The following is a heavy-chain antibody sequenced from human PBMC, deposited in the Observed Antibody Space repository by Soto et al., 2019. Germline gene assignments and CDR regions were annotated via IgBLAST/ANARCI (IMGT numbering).Heavy chain of an antibody. J-gene: IGHJ6*02. V-gene: IGHV2-70*01. Sequence: GSGPTMVNPTQTLTLTCTFSGFSLSTSGICVSWIRQPPGKALEWLALIDWDDDKYYSTSLKTRLTISKDTSKNQVVLTMTNMDPVDTATYYCARLYCGGDWGVYYYYGMDVWGQGTTVTVSS. CDR2: IDWDDDK. CDR3: ARLYCGGDWGVYYYYGMDV. CDR1: GFSLSTSGIC. D-gene: IGHD2-21*02.